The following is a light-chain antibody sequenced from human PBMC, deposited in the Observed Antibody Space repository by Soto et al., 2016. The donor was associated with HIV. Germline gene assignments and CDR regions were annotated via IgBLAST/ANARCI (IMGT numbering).Light chain of an antibody. J-gene: IGKJ1*01. CDR1: QGINKW. V-gene: IGKV1-12*01. CDR3: QQVYTYPRT. Sequence: DIQMTQSPSSVSASLGDRVTVTCRASQGINKWLAWYQQKQGEAPKLLIYAATNLQNGVPSRFSGSGSGTDFTLTISSLQPEDFATYYCQQVYTYPRTFGQGTKVDIK. CDR2: AAT.